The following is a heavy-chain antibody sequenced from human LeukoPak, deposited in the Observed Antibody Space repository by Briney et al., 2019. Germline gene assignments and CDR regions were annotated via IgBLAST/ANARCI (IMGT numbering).Heavy chain of an antibody. CDR1: GFTFSSYG. V-gene: IGHV3-30*02. D-gene: IGHD4-17*01. Sequence: PGGSLRLSCAASGFTFSSYGMHWVRQAPGKGLEWVALISYDGSSEYYAGSVKGRFTISRDNSKITVYLQMNSLKAEDTAVYYCAKELYNYGDYGAEGLDVGGQGTTVTVS. J-gene: IGHJ6*02. CDR2: ISYDGSSE. CDR3: AKELYNYGDYGAEGLDV.